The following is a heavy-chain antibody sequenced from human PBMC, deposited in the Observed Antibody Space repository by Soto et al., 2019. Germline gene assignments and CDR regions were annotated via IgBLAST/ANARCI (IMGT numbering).Heavy chain of an antibody. CDR1: GGTFSSYT. CDR3: ARDENYYGSGSPYYYYMDV. CDR2: IIPFLGIA. V-gene: IGHV1-69*08. D-gene: IGHD3-10*01. Sequence: QVQLVQSGAEVQKPGSSVKVSCKASGGTFSSYTISWVRQAPGQGLEWMGRIIPFLGIANYAQKFQGRVTSTADKSTSTDYMELSSLRSEDKAVYYCARDENYYGSGSPYYYYMDVGGKGTTVTVSS. J-gene: IGHJ6*03.